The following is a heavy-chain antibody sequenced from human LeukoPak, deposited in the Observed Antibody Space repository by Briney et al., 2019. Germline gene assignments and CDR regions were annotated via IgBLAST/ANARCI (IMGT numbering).Heavy chain of an antibody. J-gene: IGHJ1*01. CDR3: ARVPERPLQYCSGGSCYSEYFQH. CDR2: INPNSGGT. Sequence: ASVKVSYKPSGYTFTAYYLHWVRQAPGQGLEWMGWINPNSGGTNYEQKFQGRVTMTRDTSISTAYMELSRLRSDDTAVYYCARVPERPLQYCSGGSCYSEYFQHWGQGTLVTVSS. CDR1: GYTFTAYY. D-gene: IGHD2-15*01. V-gene: IGHV1-2*02.